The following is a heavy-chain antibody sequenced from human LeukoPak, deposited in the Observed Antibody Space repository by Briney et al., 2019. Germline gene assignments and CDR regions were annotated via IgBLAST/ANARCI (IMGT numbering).Heavy chain of an antibody. V-gene: IGHV5-51*01. Sequence: GESLQISCKGSGYSFTSYWIGWVRQMPGKGLEWMGIIYPGDSDTRYSPSFQGQVTISADKSISTAYLQWSSLKASDTAMYYCARFTMVRGVIITGDFDYWGQGTLVTVSS. CDR1: GYSFTSYW. J-gene: IGHJ4*02. D-gene: IGHD3-10*01. CDR2: IYPGDSDT. CDR3: ARFTMVRGVIITGDFDY.